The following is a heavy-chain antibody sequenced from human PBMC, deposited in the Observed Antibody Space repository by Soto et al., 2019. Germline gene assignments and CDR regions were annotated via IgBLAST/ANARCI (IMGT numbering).Heavy chain of an antibody. J-gene: IGHJ4*02. CDR1: VFTFSSYA. CDR3: ALRKTGSYFDY. Sequence: PGGSLRLSCAASVFTFSSYAMSWVRQAPGKGLEWVSAIGASGACTYYAEYVKGRFTISSDNSKNTLYLQMNSLRAEDTAVYYCALRKTGSYFDYWGQGTMVTVSS. D-gene: IGHD1-26*01. V-gene: IGHV3-23*01. CDR2: IGASGACT.